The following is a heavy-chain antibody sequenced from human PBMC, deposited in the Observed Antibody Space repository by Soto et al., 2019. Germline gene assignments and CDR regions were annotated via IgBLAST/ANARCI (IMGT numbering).Heavy chain of an antibody. D-gene: IGHD6-19*01. CDR1: GYSISSGSY. J-gene: IGHJ4*01. CDR3: ANAYVMVVAGSTFDF. V-gene: IGHV4-38-2*02. Sequence: SETLSLTCTVSGYSISSGSYWGWIRQPPGKGPEWIASIYHGGTTFYNPSPKSRVTVSVDKSNNQFSLKLRSVTAADTAVYYCANAYVMVVAGSTFDFWGHGTLVTVSS. CDR2: IYHGGTT.